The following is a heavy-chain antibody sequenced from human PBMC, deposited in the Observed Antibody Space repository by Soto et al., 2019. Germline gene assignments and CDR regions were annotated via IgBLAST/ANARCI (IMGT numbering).Heavy chain of an antibody. CDR1: GGSISSSIYY. CDR3: ARKASGVYGMDV. D-gene: IGHD3-10*01. V-gene: IGHV4-39*07. J-gene: IGHJ6*02. CDR2: IFYSGST. Sequence: SSETLSLTCTVAGGSISSSIYYWGWIRQPPGKGLEWIGSIFYSGSTYYNPSLKSRVTMSVDTSKNQFSLKLSSVTAVDTAVYYCARKASGVYGMDVWGQGTTVTVSS.